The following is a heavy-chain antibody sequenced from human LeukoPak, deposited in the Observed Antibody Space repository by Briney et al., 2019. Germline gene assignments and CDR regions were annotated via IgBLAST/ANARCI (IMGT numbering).Heavy chain of an antibody. Sequence: GGSLRLSCAASGFTFSSYAMSWIRQAPGKGLEWVSAISGSGGSTYYADSVKGRFTISRDNSKNTLYLQMNSLRAEDTAVYYCAREIAAAGTGFGYWGQGTLVTVSS. J-gene: IGHJ4*02. V-gene: IGHV3-23*01. CDR1: GFTFSSYA. D-gene: IGHD6-13*01. CDR3: AREIAAAGTGFGY. CDR2: ISGSGGST.